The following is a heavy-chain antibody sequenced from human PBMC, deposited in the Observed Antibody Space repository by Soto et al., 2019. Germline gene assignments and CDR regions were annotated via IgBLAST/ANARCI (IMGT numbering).Heavy chain of an antibody. CDR2: ISAYNGNT. Sequence: QVQLVQSGAEVKKPGASVKVSCKASGYTFTSYGISWVRQAPGQGLEWMGWISAYNGNTNYAQKLQGRVTMTTDTSTSTAYMELRSLRADDTAVYYCARDLEYAQLVSSWLRHWGQGTLVTVSS. D-gene: IGHD6-13*01. J-gene: IGHJ1*01. CDR3: ARDLEYAQLVSSWLRH. V-gene: IGHV1-18*01. CDR1: GYTFTSYG.